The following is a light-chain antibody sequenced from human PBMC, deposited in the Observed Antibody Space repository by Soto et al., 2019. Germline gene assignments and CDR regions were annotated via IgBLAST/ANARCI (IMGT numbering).Light chain of an antibody. J-gene: IGKJ3*01. Sequence: DIQMTQSPSSLSASVGDRVTITCRASQNINRYLIWYQQKPGKAPKLLIYSASNLQSGVPSRFSASGSGTDFSLTISNLQPEDFATYYCQESFTNPFTFGPGTKVEIK. CDR3: QESFTNPFT. CDR1: QNINRY. V-gene: IGKV1-39*01. CDR2: SAS.